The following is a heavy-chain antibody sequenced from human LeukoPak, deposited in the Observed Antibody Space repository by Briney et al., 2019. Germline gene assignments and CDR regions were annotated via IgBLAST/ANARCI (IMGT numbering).Heavy chain of an antibody. J-gene: IGHJ5*02. CDR2: ISGSGGST. Sequence: GRSLRLSCAASGFTFSSYAMSWVRQAPGKGLEWVSAISGSGGSTYYADSVKGRFTISRDNSKNTLYLQMNSLRAEDTAVYYCAKDSVLWFGEDWFDPWGQGTLVTVSS. D-gene: IGHD3-10*01. V-gene: IGHV3-23*01. CDR1: GFTFSSYA. CDR3: AKDSVLWFGEDWFDP.